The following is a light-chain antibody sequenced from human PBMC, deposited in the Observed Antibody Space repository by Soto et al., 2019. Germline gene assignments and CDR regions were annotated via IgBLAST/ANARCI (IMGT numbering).Light chain of an antibody. Sequence: QSVLTQPPSVSGAPGQRVTISCTESSSNIGAGYDVHWYQQLPGTAPKLLIYGNSNRPSGVPDRFSGSKSGTSASLAITGLRAEDGADYYAQSYDSSLSGGVFGGGTQLTVL. CDR3: QSYDSSLSGGV. V-gene: IGLV1-40*01. J-gene: IGLJ7*01. CDR1: SSNIGAGYD. CDR2: GNS.